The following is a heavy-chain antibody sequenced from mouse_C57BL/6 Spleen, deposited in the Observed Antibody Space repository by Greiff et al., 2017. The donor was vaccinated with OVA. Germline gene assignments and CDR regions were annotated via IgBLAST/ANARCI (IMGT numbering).Heavy chain of an antibody. CDR1: GYTFTDYN. V-gene: IGHV1-18*01. CDR3: ARAYGSSFLYFDV. CDR2: INPNNGGT. Sequence: VQLQQSGPELVKPGASVKIPCKASGYTFTDYNMDWVKQSHGKSLEWIGDINPNNGGTIYNQKFKGKATLTVDKSSSTAYMELLSLSSEDTAVYYCARAYGSSFLYFDVWGTGTTVTVSS. J-gene: IGHJ1*03. D-gene: IGHD1-1*01.